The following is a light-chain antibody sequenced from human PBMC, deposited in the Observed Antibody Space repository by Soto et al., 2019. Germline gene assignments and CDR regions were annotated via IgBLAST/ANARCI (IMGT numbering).Light chain of an antibody. Sequence: DLQMTQSPSTLSASVGDRVTITCRASQNINDWLAWYQQKPGKAPRLLIYKASTLESGVPSRFSGSGFGTEFTLTISSLQPDDFATYYCQQYNTYPFTFGPGAKVDIK. CDR2: KAS. CDR1: QNINDW. J-gene: IGKJ3*01. V-gene: IGKV1-5*03. CDR3: QQYNTYPFT.